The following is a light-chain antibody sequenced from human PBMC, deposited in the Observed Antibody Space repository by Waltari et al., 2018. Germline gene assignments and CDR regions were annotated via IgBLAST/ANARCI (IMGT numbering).Light chain of an antibody. CDR3: YSTDSSDTHRV. J-gene: IGLJ3*02. V-gene: IGLV3-10*01. Sequence: SYELTQPPSVSVSPGQAARITCSGDALPKKYAYWYQQKSGQAPVLVIYEDSKPPTGIPERFSGSRSGTTATLTLSGAQVEDEGDYYCYSTDSSDTHRVFGGGTKLTVL. CDR2: EDS. CDR1: ALPKKY.